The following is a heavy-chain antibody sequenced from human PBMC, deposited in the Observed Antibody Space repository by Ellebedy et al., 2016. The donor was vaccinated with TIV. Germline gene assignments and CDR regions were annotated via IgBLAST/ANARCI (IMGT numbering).Heavy chain of an antibody. D-gene: IGHD1-7*01. J-gene: IGHJ4*02. CDR3: ARSNWNYDY. CDR1: GFTFSNYM. V-gene: IGHV3-74*01. Sequence: GGSLRLXXAASGFTFSNYMMYWVRQAPGKGLVWVSRISSDGSSTDYADSVKGRFTISRDNAKNTLYLQMNSLGVEDTAVYYCARSNWNYDYWGQGTLVTVSS. CDR2: ISSDGSST.